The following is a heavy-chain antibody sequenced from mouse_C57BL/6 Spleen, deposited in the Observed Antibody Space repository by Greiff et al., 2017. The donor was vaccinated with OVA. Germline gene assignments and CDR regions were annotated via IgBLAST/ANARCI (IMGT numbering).Heavy chain of an antibody. V-gene: IGHV1-81*01. CDR1: GYTFTSYG. D-gene: IGHD1-1*01. J-gene: IGHJ2*01. CDR3: ARITTVVAEGNFDY. CDR2: IYHRSGNT. Sequence: VQLQQSGAELARPGASVKLSCKASGYTFTSYGISWVKQRTGQGLQWIGEIYHRSGNTYYNEKFKGKATLTADKSSSTAYMELRSLTSEDSAVYFCARITTVVAEGNFDYWGQGTTLTVSS.